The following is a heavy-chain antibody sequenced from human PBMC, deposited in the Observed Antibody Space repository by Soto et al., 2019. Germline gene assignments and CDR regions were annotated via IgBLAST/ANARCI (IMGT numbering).Heavy chain of an antibody. CDR3: ARRHYYDSSGYYGDGAFDI. D-gene: IGHD3-22*01. Sequence: GESLKISCKGSGYSFPSQWIGWVRQTPGKGLEWMGSIYPADSDTRYSPSFQGQVIISADKSISTAYLQWSGLKASDSAMYYCARRHYYDSSGYYGDGAFDIWGQGTMVTVSS. J-gene: IGHJ3*02. CDR2: IYPADSDT. CDR1: GYSFPSQW. V-gene: IGHV5-51*01.